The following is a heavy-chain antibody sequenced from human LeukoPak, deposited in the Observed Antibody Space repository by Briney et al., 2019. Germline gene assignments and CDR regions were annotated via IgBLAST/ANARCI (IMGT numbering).Heavy chain of an antibody. CDR1: GGTFSSYA. CDR3: ARVGYYYDSSPFDY. D-gene: IGHD3-22*01. Sequence: GASVKVSCKASGGTFSSYAISWVRQAPGQGLEWMGGIIPIFGTANYAQKFQGRVTITADESRSTAYMGLSSLRSEDTAVYYCARVGYYYDSSPFDYWGQGTLVTVSS. V-gene: IGHV1-69*13. J-gene: IGHJ4*02. CDR2: IIPIFGTA.